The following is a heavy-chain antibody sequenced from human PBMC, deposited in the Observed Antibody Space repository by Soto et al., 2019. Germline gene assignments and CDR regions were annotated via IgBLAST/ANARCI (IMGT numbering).Heavy chain of an antibody. D-gene: IGHD1-1*01. CDR1: GFTFSSYG. CDR2: IWYDGSNK. CDR3: ATDWTHYYYYYGMDV. V-gene: IGHV3-33*01. Sequence: GGSLRLSCAASGFTFSSYGMHWVRQAPGKGLEWVAVIWYDGSNKYYADSVKGRFTISRDNSKNTLYLQMNSLRAEDTAVYYCATDWTHYYYYYGMDVWGQGTTVTVSS. J-gene: IGHJ6*02.